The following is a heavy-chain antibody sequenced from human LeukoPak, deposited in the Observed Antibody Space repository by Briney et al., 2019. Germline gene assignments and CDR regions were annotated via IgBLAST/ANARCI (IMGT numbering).Heavy chain of an antibody. CDR1: GYTFTSYD. J-gene: IGHJ4*02. CDR3: ARQAVAGTGFDY. D-gene: IGHD6-19*01. CDR2: MNPNSGNT. V-gene: IGHV1-8*01. Sequence: ASVKVSCKASGYTFTSYDINSVRQATGQGLEWMGWMNPNSGNTGYAQKFQGRVTMTRNTSISTAYMELSSLRSEDTAVYYCARQAVAGTGFDYWGQGTLVTVSS.